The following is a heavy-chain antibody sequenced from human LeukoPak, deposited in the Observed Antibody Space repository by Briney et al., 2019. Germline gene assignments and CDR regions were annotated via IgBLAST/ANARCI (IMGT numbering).Heavy chain of an antibody. Sequence: GRSLRLSCAASGFPFNSYGMHWVRQAPGKGLEWVAVISFDGSNKYYADSVKGRFTISRDNSKNTLYLQMNSLRAEDTAVYYCAKGGGSRPIPFDYWGQGTLVTVSS. V-gene: IGHV3-30*18. CDR3: AKGGGSRPIPFDY. J-gene: IGHJ4*02. CDR1: GFPFNSYG. D-gene: IGHD5-12*01. CDR2: ISFDGSNK.